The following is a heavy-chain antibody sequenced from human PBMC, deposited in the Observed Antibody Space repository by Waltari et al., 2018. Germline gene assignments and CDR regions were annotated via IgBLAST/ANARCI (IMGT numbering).Heavy chain of an antibody. CDR3: GRIAFGDDGGYFQH. CDR2: MQYRGST. Sequence: QLQLQESGPGLVTPSETLSLTRTVSGGALGTNYNWGWIRQSPGKGLGWRGHMQYRGSTFFNPSRKGRVTISLGTSKNQFSLRLSSVGAADTAVYFCGRIAFGDDGGYFQHWGQGTLVTVSS. CDR1: GGALGTNYN. J-gene: IGHJ1*01. V-gene: IGHV4-39*01. D-gene: IGHD4-17*01.